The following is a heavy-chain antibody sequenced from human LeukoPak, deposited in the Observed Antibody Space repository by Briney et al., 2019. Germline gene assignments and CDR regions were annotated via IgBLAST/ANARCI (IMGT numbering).Heavy chain of an antibody. CDR3: AHRDLYCSSASCYSADAFDL. Sequence: SPRLLNAMATLTLTCISSGFSLTSTEVSVCWILQHPGIALASPTPLSSDVVKRYSATLKSRLTNTKDTSKNQVVLTMTNMDPVDTATYYCAHRDLYCSSASCYSADAFDLWGQGTMVTVSS. J-gene: IGHJ3*01. CDR1: GFSLTSTEVS. V-gene: IGHV2-5*02. CDR2: LSSDVVK. D-gene: IGHD2-2*02.